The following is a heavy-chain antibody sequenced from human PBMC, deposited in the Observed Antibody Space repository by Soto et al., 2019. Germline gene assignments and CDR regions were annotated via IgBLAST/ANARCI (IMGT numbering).Heavy chain of an antibody. Sequence: GGSLRLSCAASGFTFSSYAMSWVRQAPGKGLEWVSAISGSGGSTYYADSVKGRFTISRDNSKNTLYLQMNSLRAEDTAVYYCAKDRGSGWYLGFLFDYWGQGTPVTVSS. CDR1: GFTFSSYA. D-gene: IGHD6-19*01. CDR2: ISGSGGST. V-gene: IGHV3-23*01. CDR3: AKDRGSGWYLGFLFDY. J-gene: IGHJ4*02.